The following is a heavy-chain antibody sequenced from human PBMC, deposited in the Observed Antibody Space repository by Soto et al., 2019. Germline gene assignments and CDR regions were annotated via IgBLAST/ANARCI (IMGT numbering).Heavy chain of an antibody. D-gene: IGHD1-26*01. CDR2: IYWDDSK. CDR3: AHAYGGRSLS. Sequence: QITLKESGPTLVKPTQTLTLTCTFSGFSLSTRDVGVGWIRQPPGKALEWLAVIYWDDSKTYRPSLESRLTITRAPSKTQVPLTMTNMDPVDTATYYCAHAYGGRSLSWGQGTLVTVSS. V-gene: IGHV2-5*02. CDR1: GFSLSTRDVG. J-gene: IGHJ5*02.